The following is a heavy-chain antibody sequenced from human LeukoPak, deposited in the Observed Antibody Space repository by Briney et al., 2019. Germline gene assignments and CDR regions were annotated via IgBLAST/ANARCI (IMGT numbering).Heavy chain of an antibody. V-gene: IGHV3-21*04. Sequence: GGSLRLSCAASGFTFSTYSMNWVRQAPGKGLEWVSSISSSSTDIYYAGSVKGRFTISRDNAKNTLYLQMNSLRAEDTAVYYCAKDEYSSSWTWGYWGQGTLVTVSS. J-gene: IGHJ4*02. CDR3: AKDEYSSSWTWGY. D-gene: IGHD6-13*01. CDR2: ISSSSTDI. CDR1: GFTFSTYS.